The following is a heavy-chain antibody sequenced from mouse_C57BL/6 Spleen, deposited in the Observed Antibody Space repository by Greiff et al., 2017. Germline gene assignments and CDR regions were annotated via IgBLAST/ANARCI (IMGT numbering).Heavy chain of an antibody. CDR1: GFSLTSYG. V-gene: IGHV2-2*01. D-gene: IGHD2-5*01. CDR2: IWSGGST. J-gene: IGHJ4*01. Sequence: VQRVESGPGLVQPSQSLSITCTVSGFSLTSYGVHWVRQSPGKGLEWLGVIWSGGSTDYNAAFISRLSISKDNSKSQVFFKMNSLQADDTAIYYCASFYYSNEAMDDRGQGTSVTFSS. CDR3: ASFYYSNEAMDD.